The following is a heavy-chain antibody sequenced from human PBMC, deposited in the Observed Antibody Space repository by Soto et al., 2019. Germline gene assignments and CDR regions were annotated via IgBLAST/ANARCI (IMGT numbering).Heavy chain of an antibody. J-gene: IGHJ4*02. CDR3: ARGCSGGICYVFDY. V-gene: IGHV1-3*01. D-gene: IGHD2-15*01. CDR2: INAGNGNT. Sequence: RQAPGQRLEWMGWINAGNGNTKYSQKFQGRVTITRDTSASTAYMELSSLRSEDTAVYFCARGCSGGICYVFDYWGQGTLVTVSS.